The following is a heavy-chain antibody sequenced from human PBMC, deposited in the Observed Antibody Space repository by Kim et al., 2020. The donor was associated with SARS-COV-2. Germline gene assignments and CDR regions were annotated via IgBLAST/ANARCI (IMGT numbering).Heavy chain of an antibody. Sequence: GGSLRLSCVASGFTFSSYWMHWVRQAPGKGLVWVSRINSDESSTNYADSLKGRFTISRDNAKNTLYLQMNSLRAEDTAVYYCGRATGINWALDYWGQGTL. CDR1: GFTFSSYW. V-gene: IGHV3-74*01. CDR3: GRATGINWALDY. CDR2: INSDESST. J-gene: IGHJ4*02. D-gene: IGHD7-27*01.